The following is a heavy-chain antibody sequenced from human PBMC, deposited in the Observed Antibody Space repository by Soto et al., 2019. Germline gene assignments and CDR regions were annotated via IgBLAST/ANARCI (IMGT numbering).Heavy chain of an antibody. D-gene: IGHD6-13*01. CDR2: ISAYNGNT. CDR3: ARVPPYSSSWYFDL. Sequence: QVQLVQSGAEVKKPRASVKVSCKASGYTFTNYAINWVRQAPGQGLEWMGWISAYNGNTNYAQKLQARVTMTTDTSTGTAYMELRRLRSDDTAVYYCARVPPYSSSWYFDLWGRGTLVTVSS. J-gene: IGHJ2*01. V-gene: IGHV1-18*01. CDR1: GYTFTNYA.